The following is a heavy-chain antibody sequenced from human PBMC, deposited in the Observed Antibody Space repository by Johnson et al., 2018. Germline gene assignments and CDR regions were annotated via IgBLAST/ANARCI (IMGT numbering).Heavy chain of an antibody. CDR3: SSEFGLLGGTYYYYGLDV. D-gene: IGHD3-16*01. V-gene: IGHV3-33*01. J-gene: IGHJ6*02. CDR1: GFTFSNYG. CDR2: IYYDGSNK. Sequence: QVQLQESGGGVVQPGRSLRLSCAASGFTFSNYGMHWVRQAPGKGLEWVAVIYYDGSNKYYADSVKGRFTISRDNSRNTLYLQMNSLRAEDTAVYYCSSEFGLLGGTYYYYGLDVWGQGTTVTVSS.